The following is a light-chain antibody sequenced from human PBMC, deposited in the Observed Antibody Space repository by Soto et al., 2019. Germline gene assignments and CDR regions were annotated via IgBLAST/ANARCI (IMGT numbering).Light chain of an antibody. CDR2: DVS. CDR3: CSYTRSNSLVL. Sequence: QSALTQPASVSGSPGQSITISCIGTSSDVGGYDYVSWYQQHPGKAPKLVIYDVSNRPSGVSDRFSGSKSGNTASLTISGLQADDEADYYCCSYTRSNSLVLFGGGTKLTVL. J-gene: IGLJ2*01. CDR1: SSDVGGYDY. V-gene: IGLV2-14*01.